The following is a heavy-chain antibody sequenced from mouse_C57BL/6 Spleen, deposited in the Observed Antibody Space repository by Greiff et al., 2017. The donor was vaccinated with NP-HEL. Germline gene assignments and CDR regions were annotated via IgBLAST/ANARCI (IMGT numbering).Heavy chain of an antibody. CDR1: GFTFSSYA. CDR3: ARDGKEGFAY. D-gene: IGHD4-1*01. V-gene: IGHV5-4*01. CDR2: ISDGGSYT. Sequence: EVMLVESGGGLVKPGGSLKLSCAASGFTFSSYAMSWVRQTPEKRLEWVATISDGGSYTYYPDNVKGRFTISRDNAKNNLYLQMSHLKSEDTAMYYCARDGKEGFAYWGQGTLVTVSA. J-gene: IGHJ3*01.